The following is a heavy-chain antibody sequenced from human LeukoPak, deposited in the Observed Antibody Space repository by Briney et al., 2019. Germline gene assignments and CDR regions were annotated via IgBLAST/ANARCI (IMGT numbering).Heavy chain of an antibody. CDR3: ASETGYCSGGSCYPHYYYGMDV. CDR2: IYYSGST. J-gene: IGHJ6*02. Sequence: SETLSLTCTVSGGSIRSSYYYWGWIRQPPGKGLEWIGYIYYSGSTYYNPSLKSRVTISVDTSKNQFSLKLSSVTAADTAVYYCASETGYCSGGSCYPHYYYGMDVWGQGTTVTVSS. V-gene: IGHV4-31*03. D-gene: IGHD2-15*01. CDR1: GGSIRSSYYY.